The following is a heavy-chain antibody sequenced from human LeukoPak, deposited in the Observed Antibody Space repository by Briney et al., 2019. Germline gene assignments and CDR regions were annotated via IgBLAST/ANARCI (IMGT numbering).Heavy chain of an antibody. D-gene: IGHD4-23*01. Sequence: PSETLSLTCTVSGGSISSYYWSWIRQPPGKGLEWIGYIYYSGSTNYNPSLKSRVTISVDTSKNQFSLKLSSVTAADTAVYYCARSHSAYGGFFDYWGQGTLVSVSS. J-gene: IGHJ4*02. CDR2: IYYSGST. V-gene: IGHV4-59*01. CDR3: ARSHSAYGGFFDY. CDR1: GGSISSYY.